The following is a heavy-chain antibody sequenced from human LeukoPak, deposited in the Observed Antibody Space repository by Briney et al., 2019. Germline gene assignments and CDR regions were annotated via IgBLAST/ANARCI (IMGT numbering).Heavy chain of an antibody. Sequence: GGSLRLSCAASGFTFSSYWMHWVRHAPGKGLVWVSRINNDGSTTSYADSVKGRFTISRDNAKNTLYLQMNSLRAEDTAVYYCARGSKVVLTALFDSWGQGTLVTVSS. CDR2: INNDGSTT. J-gene: IGHJ4*02. V-gene: IGHV3-74*01. CDR1: GFTFSSYW. CDR3: ARGSKVVLTALFDS. D-gene: IGHD2-21*02.